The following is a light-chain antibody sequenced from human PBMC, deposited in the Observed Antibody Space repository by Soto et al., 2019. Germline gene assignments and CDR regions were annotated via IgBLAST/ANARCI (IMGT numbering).Light chain of an antibody. CDR2: EVS. V-gene: IGLV2-14*01. J-gene: IGLJ1*01. Sequence: QSVLTQPASVSGSPGQSITISCTGTSSDIGGAYNYVSWYQQHPGKAPKLMIYEVSNRPSGVSNRFSGSKSGNTASLTISGLQAEDEADYYCSSYTTASTVFGTGTKLTVL. CDR1: SSDIGGAYNY. CDR3: SSYTTASTV.